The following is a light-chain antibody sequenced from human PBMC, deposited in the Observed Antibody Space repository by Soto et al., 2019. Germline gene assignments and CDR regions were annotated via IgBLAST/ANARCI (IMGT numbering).Light chain of an antibody. Sequence: QSVLTQPPSASGTPGQRVTISCSGSGSNIGSNYVYWYQQLPGTAPKLLIYRNNQRPSGVPDRFSGSKSGTSASLAISGLRSEDEADYYCEAWDDSLSKVFGTGTKVTVL. V-gene: IGLV1-47*01. J-gene: IGLJ1*01. CDR2: RNN. CDR1: GSNIGSNY. CDR3: EAWDDSLSKV.